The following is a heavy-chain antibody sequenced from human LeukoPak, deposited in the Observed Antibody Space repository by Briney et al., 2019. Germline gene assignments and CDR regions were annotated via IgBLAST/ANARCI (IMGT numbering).Heavy chain of an antibody. CDR2: IYPDDSDS. CDR1: GYSFDYYW. CDR3: ARVGSVTNFGVVSYYFDY. J-gene: IGHJ4*02. V-gene: IGHV5-51*01. D-gene: IGHD3-3*01. Sequence: GESLKISCKASGYSFDYYWIAWVRQMPGKGLEWMGIIYPDDSDSTYSPSFQGQVTISVDKSINTAYLQWSSLKASNTAIYYCARVGSVTNFGVVSYYFDYWGQGTLVTVSS.